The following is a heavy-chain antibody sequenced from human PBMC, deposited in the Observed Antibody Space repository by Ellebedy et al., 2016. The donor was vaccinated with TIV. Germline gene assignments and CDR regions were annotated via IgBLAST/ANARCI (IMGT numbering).Heavy chain of an antibody. D-gene: IGHD5-12*01. CDR2: IWYDGSNK. Sequence: GGSLRLXXAASGFTFSSYGMHWVRQAPGKGLEWVAVIWYDGSNKYYADSVKGRFTISRDNSKNTLYLQMNSLRAEDTAVYYCARDGGGVGLRFPYWGQGTLVTVSS. V-gene: IGHV3-33*01. CDR3: ARDGGGVGLRFPY. CDR1: GFTFSSYG. J-gene: IGHJ4*02.